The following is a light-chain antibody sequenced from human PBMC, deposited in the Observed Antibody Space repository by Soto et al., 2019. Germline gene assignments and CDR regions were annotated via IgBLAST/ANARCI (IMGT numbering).Light chain of an antibody. CDR2: GAS. CDR1: HSGNNT. CDR3: QQYDYWWT. J-gene: IGKJ1*01. Sequence: EIVMTQSPATLSVFPGERATLSCRASHSGNNTLAWYQQKPGQAPRLLIYGASTRATGIPARFHGSGSGTEFTLTISSLQTEDLSVYYCQQYDYWWTFGQGAKVEIK. V-gene: IGKV3-15*01.